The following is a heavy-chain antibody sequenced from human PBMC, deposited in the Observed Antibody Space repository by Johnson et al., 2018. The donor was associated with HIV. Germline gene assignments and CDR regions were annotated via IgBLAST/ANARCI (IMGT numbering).Heavy chain of an antibody. D-gene: IGHD7-27*01. Sequence: VHLVESGGDVVQPGRSQRLSCAASGFTFSNHGMHWVSQAPGKGLEWVAVISFDGSNKYYADSVKGRFTISRDNSNNTLYLQMNSLRADDTAVYYCAKDRNWGASGGFDIWGQGTMLTVSS. V-gene: IGHV3-30*18. CDR1: GFTFSNHG. CDR2: ISFDGSNK. J-gene: IGHJ3*02. CDR3: AKDRNWGASGGFDI.